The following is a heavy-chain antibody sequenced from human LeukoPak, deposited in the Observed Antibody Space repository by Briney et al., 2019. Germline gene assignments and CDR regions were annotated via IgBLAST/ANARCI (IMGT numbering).Heavy chain of an antibody. J-gene: IGHJ4*02. CDR3: ARRSSRSFLTIFGVVIPYFDY. Sequence: SQTLSLTCAVSGGSISSGGYSWSWIRQPPGKGLEWIGYIYHSGSTYYNPSLKSRVTISVDRSKNQFSLKLSSVTAADTAVYYCARRSSRSFLTIFGVVIPYFDYWGQGTLVTVSS. CDR2: IYHSGST. CDR1: GGSISSGGYS. V-gene: IGHV4-30-2*01. D-gene: IGHD3-3*01.